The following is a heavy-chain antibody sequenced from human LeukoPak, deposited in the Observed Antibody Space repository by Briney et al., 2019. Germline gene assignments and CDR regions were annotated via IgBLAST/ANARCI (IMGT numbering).Heavy chain of an antibody. Sequence: SETLSLTCTVSGGSISSYYWSWIRLPPGKGLEWIGYIYYTGSTNYNPSLKSRVTISVDTSKNQFSLKLSSVTAADTAVYYCARGIDTAMVTPYNWFDPWGQGTLVTVSS. CDR3: ARGIDTAMVTPYNWFDP. CDR2: IYYTGST. J-gene: IGHJ5*02. D-gene: IGHD5-18*01. V-gene: IGHV4-59*01. CDR1: GGSISSYY.